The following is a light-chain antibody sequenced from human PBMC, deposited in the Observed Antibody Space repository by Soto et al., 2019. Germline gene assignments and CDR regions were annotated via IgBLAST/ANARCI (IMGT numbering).Light chain of an antibody. CDR2: DAS. CDR3: QQANSFPWT. CDR1: QDISTW. V-gene: IGKV1-12*01. Sequence: DIQMTQSPSSVSASVGDRVTISCRASQDISTWLAWYQQKPGKAPKFLIYDASSLQSGVPSRFSGSGSGKDFTLTISSLQPEDFATYYCQQANSFPWTFGQGTKVEIK. J-gene: IGKJ1*01.